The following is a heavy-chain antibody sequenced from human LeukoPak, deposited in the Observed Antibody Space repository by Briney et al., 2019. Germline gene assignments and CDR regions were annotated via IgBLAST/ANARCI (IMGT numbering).Heavy chain of an antibody. Sequence: ESGPTLVKPTQTFTLTCTFSGLSLYSSGVGVGWIRQPPGKDLEWLAVIYWDDDKQYNPSLRSRLTMYKDASKRKVFLVMTNMDPVDTATYYCAHRRPGHLTGWDNSYFDNWAQGTLVTVSS. V-gene: IGHV2-5*02. D-gene: IGHD1/OR15-1a*01. CDR3: AHRRPGHLTGWDNSYFDN. J-gene: IGHJ4*02. CDR2: IYWDDDK. CDR1: GLSLYSSGVG.